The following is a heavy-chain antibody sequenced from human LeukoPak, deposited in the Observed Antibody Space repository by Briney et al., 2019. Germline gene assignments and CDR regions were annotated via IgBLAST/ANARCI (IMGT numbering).Heavy chain of an antibody. CDR2: IFYSGST. D-gene: IGHD3-22*01. Sequence: SETLSLTCTVSGDSISNSIFYWAWLRQPPGKGLEWIGSIFYSGSTYSNPSLKSRVTMSVDTSKNQFSLKLSSVTAADTAVYYCASRGYGYDSSGYYSTDYWGQGTLVTVSS. CDR1: GDSISNSIFY. J-gene: IGHJ4*02. V-gene: IGHV4-39*07. CDR3: ASRGYGYDSSGYYSTDY.